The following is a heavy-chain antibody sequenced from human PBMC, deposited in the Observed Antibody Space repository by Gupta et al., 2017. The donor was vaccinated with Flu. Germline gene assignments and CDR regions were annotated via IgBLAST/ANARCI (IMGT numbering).Heavy chain of an antibody. Sequence: EVQVVESGGGLQKPGGSARLSCEVSGLPFRNGLVSWVRQAPGKGLEWVGRIKSKTDGGTTDYAAPVKGRFTISRDDSTNTVYLQMNSLKTEDTALYYCSTKGWCGGGCYYDYWGQGTLVTVSS. CDR1: GLPFRNGL. D-gene: IGHD2-21*02. CDR3: STKGWCGGGCYYDY. CDR2: IKSKTDGGTT. V-gene: IGHV3-15*01. J-gene: IGHJ4*02.